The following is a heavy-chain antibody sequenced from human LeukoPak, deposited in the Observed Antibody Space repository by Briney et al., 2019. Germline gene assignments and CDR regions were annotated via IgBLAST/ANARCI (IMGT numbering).Heavy chain of an antibody. CDR3: AMDYDDYVGYFFFDY. CDR1: VFTFNNYA. V-gene: IGHV3-23*01. D-gene: IGHD4-17*01. J-gene: IGHJ4*02. Sequence: GGSLRLSCAASVFTFNNYAMNWVRQAPGKGLEWVSSISGGGETTYYADSAKGRFTISRDNSQNTLYLQMNSLRAEDTAVYYCAMDYDDYVGYFFFDYWGQGTLVTVSS. CDR2: ISGGGETT.